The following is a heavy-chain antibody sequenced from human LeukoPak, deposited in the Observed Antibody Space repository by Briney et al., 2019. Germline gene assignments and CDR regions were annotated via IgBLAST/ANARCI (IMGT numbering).Heavy chain of an antibody. J-gene: IGHJ4*02. D-gene: IGHD6-13*01. CDR2: ISGSGAST. CDR3: AKARGSDIAAATNY. Sequence: GASLRLSCAASGFTFSSYAISWVRQAPGKGLEWVSVISGSGASTYYADSVKGRFTISRDNSNNTMYLQMNSLRAEDTAVYYCAKARGSDIAAATNYWGQGALVTVSS. CDR1: GFTFSSYA. V-gene: IGHV3-23*01.